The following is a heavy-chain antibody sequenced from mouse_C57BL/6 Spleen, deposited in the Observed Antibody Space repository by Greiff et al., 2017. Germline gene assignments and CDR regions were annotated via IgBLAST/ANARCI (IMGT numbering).Heavy chain of an antibody. CDR3: ARSIYDDYDWYFDV. J-gene: IGHJ1*03. CDR2: INPNNGGT. CDR1: GYTFTDYY. D-gene: IGHD2-4*01. Sequence: EVQLQLSGPELVKPGASVQISCKASGYTFTDYYMNLLKQSHGKGLEWIGDINPNNGGTSYNQKFKGKATLTVDKSSSTAYMELRSLTSEDSAVYDCARSIYDDYDWYFDVWSTGTTVTVSS. V-gene: IGHV1-26*01.